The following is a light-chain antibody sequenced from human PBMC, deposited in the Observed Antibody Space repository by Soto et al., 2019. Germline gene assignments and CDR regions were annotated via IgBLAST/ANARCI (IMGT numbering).Light chain of an antibody. CDR3: QQSYRKT. Sequence: DIQMTQSPSTLSGSVGDRVTITCRASQSISSYFNWYQQKPGKAPKLLIYAASSLQSGVPSRFSGSGSGTDFTLTISSLQPEDFATYYCQQSYRKTFGQGTKVDIK. CDR1: QSISSY. V-gene: IGKV1-39*01. CDR2: AAS. J-gene: IGKJ1*01.